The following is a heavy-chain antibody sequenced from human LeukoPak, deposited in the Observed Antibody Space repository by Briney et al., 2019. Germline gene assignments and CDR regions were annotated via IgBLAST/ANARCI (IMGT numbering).Heavy chain of an antibody. Sequence: GGSLRLSCAASGFTFSTYAVNWVRQAPGKGLEWVSTISGSGDSTYYADSVKGRFTISRDNSKDTLYLQMSSVRVDDTAVYYCAKETYYYDSSGYYPFDYWGQGTLVTVSS. D-gene: IGHD3-22*01. J-gene: IGHJ4*02. CDR2: ISGSGDST. CDR3: AKETYYYDSSGYYPFDY. V-gene: IGHV3-23*01. CDR1: GFTFSTYA.